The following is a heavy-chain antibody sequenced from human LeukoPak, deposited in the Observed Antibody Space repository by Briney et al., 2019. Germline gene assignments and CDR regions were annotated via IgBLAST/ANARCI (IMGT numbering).Heavy chain of an antibody. CDR1: GYTFTSYA. D-gene: IGHD2-2*01. CDR2: INAGNGNT. Sequence: ASVKVSCTASGYTFTSYAMHWVRQAPGQRLEWMGWINAGNGNTEYSQKFQGRVTITRDTSASTAYMELSSLRSEDTAVYYCARDGRSSTSPYYFDYWGQGTLVTVSS. CDR3: ARDGRSSTSPYYFDY. V-gene: IGHV1-3*01. J-gene: IGHJ4*02.